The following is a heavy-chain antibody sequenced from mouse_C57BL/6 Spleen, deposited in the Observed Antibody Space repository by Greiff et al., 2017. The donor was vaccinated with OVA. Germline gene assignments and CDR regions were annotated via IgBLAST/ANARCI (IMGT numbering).Heavy chain of an antibody. J-gene: IGHJ1*03. CDR1: GYTFTSYW. CDR3: ARRRGYYGNVDV. V-gene: IGHV1-50*01. CDR2: IDPSDSYT. D-gene: IGHD2-2*01. Sequence: QVQLQQPGAELVKPGASVKLSCKASGYTFTSYWMQWVKQRPGQGLAWIGEIDPSDSYTNYNQKFKGKVTLTVANSSSTAYMQLSSLTSEDSAVYYCARRRGYYGNVDVWGTGTTVTVSS.